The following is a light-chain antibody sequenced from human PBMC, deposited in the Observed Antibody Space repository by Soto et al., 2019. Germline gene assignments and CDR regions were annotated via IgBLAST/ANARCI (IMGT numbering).Light chain of an antibody. CDR1: QSVSSY. V-gene: IGKV3-11*01. Sequence: EIVLTQSPATLSLSPGERATLSCRASQSVSSYLAWYQQKPGQAPRLLIYDASNRATGIPDRFSGSGSGTDFTLTIRSLEPEDFAVYYCQQRSNGGTFGQGTKVEIK. CDR2: DAS. J-gene: IGKJ1*01. CDR3: QQRSNGGT.